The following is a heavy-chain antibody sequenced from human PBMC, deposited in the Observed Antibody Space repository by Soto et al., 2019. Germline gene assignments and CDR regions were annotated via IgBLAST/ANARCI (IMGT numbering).Heavy chain of an antibody. D-gene: IGHD3-16*01. CDR2: IYYSGST. J-gene: IGHJ6*03. CDR3: ARVLLSDSYYYYMDV. CDR1: GGYIGTYD. Sequence: ETQSLSSNDSGGYIGTYDGSWIRQPRGKGLEWIGYIYYSGSTNYNPSLKSRVTISVDTSKNQLSLKLSSVTAADTAVYYCARVLLSDSYYYYMDVWGKGTTVTRSS. V-gene: IGHV4-59*01.